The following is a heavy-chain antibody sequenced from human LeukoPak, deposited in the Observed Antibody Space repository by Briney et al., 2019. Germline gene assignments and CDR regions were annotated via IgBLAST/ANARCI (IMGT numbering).Heavy chain of an antibody. D-gene: IGHD6-19*01. J-gene: IGHJ4*02. Sequence: GGSLRLSCAASGFTLSSYNMNWVRQAPGKGLEWVSSISPSSSYKYYADSVKGRFTISRDNAKNSLYLQMNSLRAEDTAVYYCARDRVAVAGTPEFDYWGQGTLVTVSS. CDR2: ISPSSSYK. CDR1: GFTLSSYN. V-gene: IGHV3-21*01. CDR3: ARDRVAVAGTPEFDY.